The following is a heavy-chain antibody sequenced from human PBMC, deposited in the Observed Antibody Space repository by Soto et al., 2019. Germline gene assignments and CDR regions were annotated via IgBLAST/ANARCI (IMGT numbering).Heavy chain of an antibody. CDR2: IWYDGTNN. D-gene: IGHD2-15*01. CDR3: AKGGGRSYGDAFDV. V-gene: IGHV3-33*06. J-gene: IGHJ3*01. Sequence: QVQLVESGGGVVQAERSLRLSCVASGFTFSSYVMHWVRQAPGKGLEWVAVIWYDGTNNYYADSVKGRFTVSRDNSKKMVYLQMNSLRDEDTAVYYCAKGGGRSYGDAFDVWGQGTTVTVSS. CDR1: GFTFSSYV.